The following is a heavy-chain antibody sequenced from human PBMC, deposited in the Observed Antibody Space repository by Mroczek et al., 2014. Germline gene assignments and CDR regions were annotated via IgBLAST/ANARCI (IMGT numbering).Heavy chain of an antibody. CDR2: IYYSGST. CDR3: ARALGRAEGNYFDY. D-gene: IGHD1-26*01. J-gene: IGHJ4*02. Sequence: QVQLVESSPGLVKPSETLSLTCTVSGGSISSYYWSWIRQPPGKGLEWIGYIYYSGSTNYNPSLKSRVTISVDTSKNQFSLKLSSVTAADTAVYYCARALGRAEGNYFDYWGQGTLVTVSS. V-gene: IGHV4-59*01. CDR1: GGSISSYY.